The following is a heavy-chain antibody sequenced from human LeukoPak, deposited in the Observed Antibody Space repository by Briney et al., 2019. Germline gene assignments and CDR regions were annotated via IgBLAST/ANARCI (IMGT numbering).Heavy chain of an antibody. Sequence: SETLSLTCIVSGGSNSSSSYYWGWIRQPPGKGLEWIGSIYYSGSTYYNPSLKSRVTISVDTSKNQFSLKLSSVTAADTAVYYCARLKNIPPCITIETYYCHWDVWGKGTTVTVSS. CDR3: ARLKNIPPCITIETYYCHWDV. V-gene: IGHV4-39*01. CDR2: IYYSGST. D-gene: IGHD3-3*01. CDR1: GGSNSSSSYY. J-gene: IGHJ6*03.